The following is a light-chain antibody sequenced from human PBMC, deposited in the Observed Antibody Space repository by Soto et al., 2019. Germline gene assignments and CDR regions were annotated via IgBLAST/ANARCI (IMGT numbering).Light chain of an antibody. Sequence: QAAGRLTLYKGEGATFSYRASQSFSSTNLAWYQQKPGQAPRLLIYGASSRATGIPDRFSGSGSGTDFTLTISRLEPEHVIVSYWQLYALSLIAFGQGTRLEIK. J-gene: IGKJ5*01. CDR3: QLYALSLIA. CDR2: GAS. V-gene: IGKV3-20*01. CDR1: QSFSSTN.